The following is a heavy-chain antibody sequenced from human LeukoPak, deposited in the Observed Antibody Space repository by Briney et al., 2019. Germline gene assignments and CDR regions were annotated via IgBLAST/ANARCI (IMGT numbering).Heavy chain of an antibody. CDR2: IYYSGST. V-gene: IGHV4-39*01. J-gene: IGHJ4*02. CDR3: ARITYGAGTYYEYFDS. D-gene: IGHD3-10*01. CDR1: GGSIGSSSYY. Sequence: SETLSLTCTVSGGSIGSSSYYWGWIRQPPGKGLEWIGSIYYSGSTYYNPSLKSRVTISVDTSKNQFSLKLSSVTAADTAVYYCARITYGAGTYYEYFDSWGQGTLVTVSS.